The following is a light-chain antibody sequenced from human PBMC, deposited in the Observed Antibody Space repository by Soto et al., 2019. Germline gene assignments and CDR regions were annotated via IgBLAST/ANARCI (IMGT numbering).Light chain of an antibody. Sequence: QSALTQPPSASGSPGQSVTISCTGTSSDVGAYIFVSWYQQHPGKAPKLMVYDVNRRPPGVPDRFFGSKSGNTASLTVSGLQTGDEADYYCGTWDKSLSAGVFGGGTKLTVL. CDR2: DVN. V-gene: IGLV2-8*01. J-gene: IGLJ3*02. CDR1: SSDVGAYIF. CDR3: GTWDKSLSAGV.